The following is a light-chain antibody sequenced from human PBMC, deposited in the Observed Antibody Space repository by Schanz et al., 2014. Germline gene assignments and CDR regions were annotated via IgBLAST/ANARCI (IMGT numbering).Light chain of an antibody. CDR1: SSDVGGHNY. CDR3: KV. CDR2: DVT. V-gene: IGLV2-14*03. Sequence: QSALTQPPSASGSPGQSVTISCTGTSSDVGGHNYVSWYQQYPGKAPKLMIYDVTNRPSGVSNRFSGSKSGNTASLTISGLQAEDEADYHQKVFGGGTKLTVL. J-gene: IGLJ3*02.